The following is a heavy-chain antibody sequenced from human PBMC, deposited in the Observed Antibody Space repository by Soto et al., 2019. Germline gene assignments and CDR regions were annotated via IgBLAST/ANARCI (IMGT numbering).Heavy chain of an antibody. CDR2: ISAYNGNT. CDR3: AREGPAPYYYYGMDV. Sequence: QVQLVQSGGEVKKPGASVKVSCKTSGYSFTTYGISWVRQAPGQGLEWMGWISAYNGNTNYAQKLQDRVTMTTDTSTSTAYMALRSLRSDDTAVYYCAREGPAPYYYYGMDVWGQGSTVTGSS. J-gene: IGHJ6*02. CDR1: GYSFTTYG. V-gene: IGHV1-18*01.